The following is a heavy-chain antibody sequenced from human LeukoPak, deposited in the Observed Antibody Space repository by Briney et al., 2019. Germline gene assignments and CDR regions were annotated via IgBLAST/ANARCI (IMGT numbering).Heavy chain of an antibody. D-gene: IGHD5-12*01. V-gene: IGHV4-59*01. CDR1: GGSFSNYY. CDR2: IYYTGST. J-gene: IGHJ4*02. Sequence: PSETLSLTCTVSGGSFSNYYWSWIRQPPGKGLKFVGYIYYTGSTNYNPSLESRVTISVDTSNNQFSLKLTSVTAADTAVYYCARGARGHSGYAWLDYWGQGTLVTVSS. CDR3: ARGARGHSGYAWLDY.